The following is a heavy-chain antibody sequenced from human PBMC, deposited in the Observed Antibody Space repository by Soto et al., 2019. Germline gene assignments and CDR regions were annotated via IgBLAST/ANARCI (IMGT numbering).Heavy chain of an antibody. J-gene: IGHJ6*02. CDR3: ARSRLLRTTAFLHYGMDV. CDR2: ISYDGSNK. Sequence: GGSLRLSCAASGFTFSSYGMHWVRQAPGKGLEWVAVISYDGSNKYYADSVKGRFTISRDNSKNTLYLQMNSLRAEDTAVYYCARSRLLRTTAFLHYGMDVWGQGTTVTVSS. CDR1: GFTFSSYG. D-gene: IGHD3-22*01. V-gene: IGHV3-30*03.